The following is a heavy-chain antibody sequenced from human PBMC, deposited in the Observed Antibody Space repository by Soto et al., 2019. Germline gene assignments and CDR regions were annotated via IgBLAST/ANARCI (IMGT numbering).Heavy chain of an antibody. D-gene: IGHD3-3*01. CDR3: AKNGGITIFGVVTPPDY. CDR2: ISGSGGST. Sequence: GGSLRLSCAASGFTFSSYAMSWVRQAPGKGLEWVSAISGSGGSTYYADSVKGRFTISRDNSKNTLYLQMNSLRAEDTAVYYCAKNGGITIFGVVTPPDYWGQGTLVTVSS. J-gene: IGHJ4*02. V-gene: IGHV3-23*01. CDR1: GFTFSSYA.